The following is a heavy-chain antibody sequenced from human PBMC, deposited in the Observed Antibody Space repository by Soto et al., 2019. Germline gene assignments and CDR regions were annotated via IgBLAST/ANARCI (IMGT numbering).Heavy chain of an antibody. CDR1: GFTFSSYG. V-gene: IGHV3-21*04. J-gene: IGHJ3*02. Sequence: EVPLGESGGGLVKPGGSLRLSCAASGFTFSSYGMHWVRHAPGKGLEWVSSIISSSTYIYYADSVKGRFTVSRDNANNSLYLQMNSLRAEDTVVYYCARGTYSGADCTGNAFDIWGQGTMVTVSS. CDR3: ARGTYSGADCTGNAFDI. CDR2: IISSSTYI. D-gene: IGHD2-21*02.